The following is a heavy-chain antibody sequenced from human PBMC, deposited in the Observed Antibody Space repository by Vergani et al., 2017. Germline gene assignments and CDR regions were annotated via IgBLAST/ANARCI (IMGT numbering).Heavy chain of an antibody. J-gene: IGHJ4*02. Sequence: QVQLQESGPGLVKPSETLSLTCTVSGDSVISTDYHLGWIRQPPGKGLEWIGSMDYSGSTSYNPSLESRISISFETPKNQFSLRLTSVTAADTAVYYCASKRGGCRAAHCHSYDFWGPGTLVGVSS. CDR2: MDYSGST. D-gene: IGHD3-16*02. CDR3: ASKRGGCRAAHCHSYDF. V-gene: IGHV4-39*01. CDR1: GDSVISTDYH.